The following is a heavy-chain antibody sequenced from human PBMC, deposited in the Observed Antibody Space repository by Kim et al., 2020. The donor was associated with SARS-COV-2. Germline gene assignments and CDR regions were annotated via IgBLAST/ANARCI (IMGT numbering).Heavy chain of an antibody. J-gene: IGHJ4*02. V-gene: IGHV4-39*01. D-gene: IGHD3-10*01. CDR3: ARHVYYYGSGSLSGAFDY. Sequence: KSRVTISVDTSKNQFSLKLSSVTAADTAVYYCARHVYYYGSGSLSGAFDYWGQGTLVTVSS.